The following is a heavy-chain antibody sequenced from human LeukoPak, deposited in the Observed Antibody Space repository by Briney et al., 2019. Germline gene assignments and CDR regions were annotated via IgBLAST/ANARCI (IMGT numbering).Heavy chain of an antibody. CDR1: GGSISSYY. Sequence: SSETLSLTCAVSGGSISSYYWSWIRQPPGKGLEWIGYIYYSGSTNYNPSLKSRVTISVDTSKNQFSLKLSSVTAADTAVYYCARHMRDGYNSGGFDYWGQGTLVTVSS. CDR2: IYYSGST. J-gene: IGHJ4*02. CDR3: ARHMRDGYNSGGFDY. D-gene: IGHD5-24*01. V-gene: IGHV4-59*08.